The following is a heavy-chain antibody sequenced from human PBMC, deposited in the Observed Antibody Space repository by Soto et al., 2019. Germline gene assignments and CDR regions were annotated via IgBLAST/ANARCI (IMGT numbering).Heavy chain of an antibody. D-gene: IGHD4-17*01. CDR3: VSQRTTVPTQAYFDY. Sequence: SETVSLTCTVSGGSVTNSRYYWGWIRQSPAKGLEWIGSVYYRGRSYSKSSVKSRVTISVDTSKNRFSLSLNSVTASDTAVYFCVSQRTTVPTQAYFDYWGPGALVTVSS. J-gene: IGHJ4*02. V-gene: IGHV4-39*01. CDR2: VYYRGRS. CDR1: GGSVTNSRYY.